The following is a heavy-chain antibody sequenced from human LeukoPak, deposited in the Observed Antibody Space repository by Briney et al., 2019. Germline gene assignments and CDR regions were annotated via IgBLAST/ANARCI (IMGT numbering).Heavy chain of an antibody. CDR3: TSDSGAERRYSAL. J-gene: IGHJ2*01. D-gene: IGHD7-27*01. CDR2: IDGDGATT. V-gene: IGHV3-74*01. CDR1: VFTFNSYV. Sequence: PGGSLRLSCAASVFTFNSYVMSWLRQAPGKGLVGVSRIDGDGATTSYEDSVKGRFTISRDNANNMVYLEMNRLRVEDTAVYYCTSDSGAERRYSALWGRGTLVTVSS.